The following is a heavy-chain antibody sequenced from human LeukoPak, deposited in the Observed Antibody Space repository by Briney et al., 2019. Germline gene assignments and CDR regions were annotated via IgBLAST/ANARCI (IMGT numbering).Heavy chain of an antibody. CDR1: GGSISSSSYY. CDR2: IYTSGST. D-gene: IGHD3-3*01. J-gene: IGHJ4*02. Sequence: SETLSLTCTVSGGSISSSSYYWGWIRQPPGKGLEWIGSIYTSGSTNYNPSLKSRVTISVDTSKNQFSLKLSSVTAADTAVYYCARDYDFWSGYSNWGQGTLVTVSS. CDR3: ARDYDFWSGYSN. V-gene: IGHV4-39*07.